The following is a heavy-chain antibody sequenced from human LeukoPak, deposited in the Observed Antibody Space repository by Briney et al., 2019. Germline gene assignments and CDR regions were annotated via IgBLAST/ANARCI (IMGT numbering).Heavy chain of an antibody. Sequence: KPSETLSLTCTVASGSVSSISYYWSWIRQPPGKGLEWIVYSYHSVSTNYNPSLKSRVTISVDTSRNQFSLKLTSVTAADTAVYYCARGYYYDILTGYYYGMDVWGQGTTVTVSS. V-gene: IGHV4-61*01. D-gene: IGHD3-9*01. CDR2: SYHSVST. CDR3: ARGYYYDILTGYYYGMDV. CDR1: SGSVSSISYY. J-gene: IGHJ6*02.